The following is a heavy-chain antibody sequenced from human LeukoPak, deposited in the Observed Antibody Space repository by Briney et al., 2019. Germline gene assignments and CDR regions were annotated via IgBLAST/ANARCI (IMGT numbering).Heavy chain of an antibody. D-gene: IGHD3-3*01. V-gene: IGHV3-23*01. CDR1: GFTFSSYA. CDR2: ISGSGGAT. Sequence: PGGSLRLSCAASGFTFSSYAMSWVRQAPGKGLEWASAISGSGGATYYADSVKGRFTISRDNSKNTLYLQMNILRAEDTAVYYCAKVPVFSLTISEVVTDDAFDIWGQGTIVTVSS. J-gene: IGHJ3*02. CDR3: AKVPVFSLTISEVVTDDAFDI.